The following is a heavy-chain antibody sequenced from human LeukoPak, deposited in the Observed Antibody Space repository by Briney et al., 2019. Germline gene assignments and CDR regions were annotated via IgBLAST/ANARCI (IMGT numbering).Heavy chain of an antibody. J-gene: IGHJ4*02. D-gene: IGHD1-1*01. Sequence: GGSLRLSCAASGFAVSSIAMTWVRQAPGKGLEWVSTIRSNGDTAYNADSVKGRFTISRDNSKKTLYLQMNSLRVEDTAIYYCAKGQELDDGVFDSWGQGTLVTVSS. CDR2: IRSNGDTA. CDR1: GFAVSSIA. V-gene: IGHV3-23*01. CDR3: AKGQELDDGVFDS.